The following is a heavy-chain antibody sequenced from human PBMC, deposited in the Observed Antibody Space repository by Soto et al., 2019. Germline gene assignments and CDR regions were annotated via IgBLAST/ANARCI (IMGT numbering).Heavy chain of an antibody. D-gene: IGHD3-22*01. CDR1: GFTFSDYY. Sequence: QVPLVESGGGLVEPGGSLRLSCVASGFTFSDYYMSWIRQAPGKGLEYVSYISNSGTTRYYADSGTGRFTISRDNANNSLFLQLNSLRVEDTAMYYCARAREPYFLLRPVDYWGQGTLVTVSS. V-gene: IGHV3-11*01. CDR3: ARAREPYFLLRPVDY. CDR2: ISNSGTTR. J-gene: IGHJ4*02.